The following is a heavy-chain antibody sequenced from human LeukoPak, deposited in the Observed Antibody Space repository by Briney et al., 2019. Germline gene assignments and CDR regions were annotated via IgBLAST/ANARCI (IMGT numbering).Heavy chain of an antibody. Sequence: SETLSLTCTVSGGSISSGGYYWSWIRQPPGKGLEWIGYIYHSGSTYYNPSLKSRVTISVDRSKNQFSLKLSSVTAADTAVYYCASSPIDCSSTSCFYFDYWGQGTLVTVSS. J-gene: IGHJ4*02. CDR1: GGSISSGGYY. D-gene: IGHD2-2*01. CDR2: IYHSGST. V-gene: IGHV4-30-2*01. CDR3: ASSPIDCSSTSCFYFDY.